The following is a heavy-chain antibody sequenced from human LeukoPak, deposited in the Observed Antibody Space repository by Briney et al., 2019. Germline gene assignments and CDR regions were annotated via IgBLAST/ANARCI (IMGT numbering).Heavy chain of an antibody. CDR3: ARDKYLPGISPQGWFDP. J-gene: IGHJ5*02. CDR1: GYTFTSYG. D-gene: IGHD6-13*01. V-gene: IGHV1-18*01. Sequence: ASVKVSCKASGYTFTSYGISWVRQAPGQGLEWMGWISAYNGNTNYAQKLQGRVTMTTDTSTSTAYMELRSLRSDDTAVYYCARDKYLPGISPQGWFDPWGQGTLVTVSS. CDR2: ISAYNGNT.